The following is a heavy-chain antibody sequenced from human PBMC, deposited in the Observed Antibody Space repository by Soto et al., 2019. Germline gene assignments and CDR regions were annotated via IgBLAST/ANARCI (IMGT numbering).Heavy chain of an antibody. V-gene: IGHV1-18*01. CDR3: ARRGLAFGSGSYYYY. CDR2: ISAYNGNT. CDR1: GYTFTSYG. Sequence: ASVKVSCKASGYTFTSYGISWVRQAPGQGLEWMGWISAYNGNTNYAQKLQGRVTMTTDTSTSTAYMELRSLRSDDTAVYYCARRGLAFGSGSYYYYWGQGTLVTVSS. D-gene: IGHD3-10*01. J-gene: IGHJ4*02.